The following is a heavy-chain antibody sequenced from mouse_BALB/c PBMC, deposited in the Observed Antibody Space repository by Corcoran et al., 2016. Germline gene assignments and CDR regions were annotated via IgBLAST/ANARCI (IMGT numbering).Heavy chain of an antibody. V-gene: IGHV9-3-1*01. CDR2: INTYTGEP. D-gene: IGHD2-14*01. CDR1: GYTFTNYG. Sequence: QIQLVQSGPELKKPGETVKISCKDSGYTFTNYGMNWVKQAPGKGLKWMGWINTYTGEPTYADEFKGRFAFSLETSASTAYLQINNLKNEDTATYFCARDYRSSRGFAYWGQGTLVTVSA. CDR3: ARDYRSSRGFAY. J-gene: IGHJ3*01.